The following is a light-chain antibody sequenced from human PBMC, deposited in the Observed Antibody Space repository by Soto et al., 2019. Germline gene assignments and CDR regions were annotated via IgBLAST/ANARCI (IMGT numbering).Light chain of an antibody. V-gene: IGLV2-14*01. J-gene: IGLJ1*01. CDR2: EVT. CDR1: SSDVGGYNY. Sequence: QSALTQPASVSGSPGQTISISCTGTSSDVGGYNYVSWYQQHPGQAPRLMIYEVTNRPSGVSNRFSRSKSGNTASLTISGLQAEDEADYYCSSYTSSSTTYVFGTGTKLTVL. CDR3: SSYTSSSTTYV.